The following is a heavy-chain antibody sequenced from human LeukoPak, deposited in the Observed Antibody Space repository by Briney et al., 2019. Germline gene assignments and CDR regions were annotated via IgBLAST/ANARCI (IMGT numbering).Heavy chain of an antibody. CDR1: GFTFSTYG. D-gene: IGHD3-10*01. CDR3: ARYYGSGRGYYGLDV. CDR2: IPYDGSNK. V-gene: IGHV3-30*03. J-gene: IGHJ6*02. Sequence: GGSLRLSCAASGFTFSTYGMHWVRQAPGKGLEWITLIPYDGSNKYYADSVKGRFTISRDNSKNTLYLQMNSLRAEDTAVYYCARYYGSGRGYYGLDVWGQGTTVTVFS.